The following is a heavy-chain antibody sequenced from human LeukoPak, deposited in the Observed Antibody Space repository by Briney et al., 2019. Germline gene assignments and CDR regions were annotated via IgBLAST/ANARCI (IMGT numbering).Heavy chain of an antibody. D-gene: IGHD3-10*01. V-gene: IGHV4-39*07. CDR1: GGSISSSSYY. CDR3: ARVLPYYYGSGTFSAWFDP. J-gene: IGHJ5*02. CDR2: INHSGST. Sequence: SETLSLTCTVSGGSISSSSYYWGWIRQAPGKGLEWIGEINHSGSTNYNPSLKSRVTISVDTSKNQFSLKLSSVTAADTAVYYCARVLPYYYGSGTFSAWFDPWGQGTLVTVSS.